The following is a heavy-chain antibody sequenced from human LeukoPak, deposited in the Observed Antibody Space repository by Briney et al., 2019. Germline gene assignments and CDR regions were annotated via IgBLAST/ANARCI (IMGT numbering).Heavy chain of an antibody. CDR2: FSGSSNYI. CDR1: GFTFSSYS. CDR3: ARADLRGLSDYC. D-gene: IGHD3-9*01. V-gene: IGHV3-21*01. Sequence: GGSLRLSCAASGFTFSSYSMNWVRQAPGKGLEWVSSFSGSSNYIYYADSVRGRFTISRDNAKNSLFLQMDSLRVEDTAMYYCARADLRGLSDYCWGQGTLVAVSS. J-gene: IGHJ4*02.